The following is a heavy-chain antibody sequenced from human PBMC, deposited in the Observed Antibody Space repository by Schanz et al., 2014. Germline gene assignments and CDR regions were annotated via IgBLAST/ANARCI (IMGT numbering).Heavy chain of an antibody. D-gene: IGHD2-2*01. CDR2: IISTGGTI. V-gene: IGHV3-11*01. J-gene: IGHJ3*01. CDR3: ASSRTRYCSSTSCVPGAFDF. CDR1: EFSFSTYG. Sequence: VQLVESGGGLVKPGGSLRLSCAASEFSFSTYGMTWVRQAPGKGLEWVSSIISTGGTIYYVDSVRGRFTISRDNAKNSLYLQMNSLRVDDTAVYYCASSRTRYCSSTSCVPGAFDFWGQGTLVTVSS.